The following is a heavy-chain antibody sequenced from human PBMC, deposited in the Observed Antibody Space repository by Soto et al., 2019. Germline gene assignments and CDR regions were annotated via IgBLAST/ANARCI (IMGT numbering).Heavy chain of an antibody. CDR2: INHSGST. Sequence: SETLSLTCAVYGGSFSGYYWSWIRQPPGKGLEWIGEINHSGSTNYNPSLKSRVTISVDTSKNQFSLKLSSVTAADTAVYYCARVELDNWNYRGWFDPWGQGTLVTVSS. D-gene: IGHD1-7*01. J-gene: IGHJ5*02. CDR1: GGSFSGYY. V-gene: IGHV4-34*01. CDR3: ARVELDNWNYRGWFDP.